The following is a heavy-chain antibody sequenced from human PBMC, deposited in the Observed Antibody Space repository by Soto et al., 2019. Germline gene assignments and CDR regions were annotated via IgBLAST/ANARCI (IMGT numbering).Heavy chain of an antibody. CDR3: ARGRWLQLGHYFDY. J-gene: IGHJ4*02. CDR1: GGSISSYY. CDR2: IYYSGST. V-gene: IGHV4-59*01. D-gene: IGHD5-18*01. Sequence: PSETLSRTCTVSGGSISSYYWSWIRPPPGKGLEWIGYIYYSGSTNYNPSLKSRVTISVDTSKNQFSLKLSSVTAADTAVYYCARGRWLQLGHYFDYWGQGTLVTSPQ.